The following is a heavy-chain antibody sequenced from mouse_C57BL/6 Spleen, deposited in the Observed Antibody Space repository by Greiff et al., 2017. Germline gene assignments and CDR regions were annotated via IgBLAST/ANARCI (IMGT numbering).Heavy chain of an antibody. CDR1: GFTFSDYG. CDR3: AYGSGPWFAY. Sequence: EVQLVESGGGLVKPGGSLKLSCAASGFTFSDYGMHWVRQAPEKGLEWVAYISSGSSTIYYADTVKGRFPISRDNAKNTLFLQMTSLRSEDTAMYYCAYGSGPWFAYWGQGTLVTVSA. V-gene: IGHV5-17*01. CDR2: ISSGSSTI. J-gene: IGHJ3*01. D-gene: IGHD1-1*01.